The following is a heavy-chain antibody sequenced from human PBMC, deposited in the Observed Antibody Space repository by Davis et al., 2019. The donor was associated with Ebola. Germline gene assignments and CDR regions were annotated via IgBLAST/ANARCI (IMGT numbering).Heavy chain of an antibody. CDR1: GFSLSTSGVG. CDR2: IYWNDDQ. D-gene: IGHD3-3*01. J-gene: IGHJ4*02. Sequence: SGPTLVKPTQTLTLTCTFSGFSLSTSGVGVGWIRQPPGKALEWLALIYWNDDQRYSPSLKSRLTITKDTSKNQVVLTMTNMDPVDTATYYCANETEWLSSFDYWGQGTLVTVSS. CDR3: ANETEWLSSFDY. V-gene: IGHV2-5*01.